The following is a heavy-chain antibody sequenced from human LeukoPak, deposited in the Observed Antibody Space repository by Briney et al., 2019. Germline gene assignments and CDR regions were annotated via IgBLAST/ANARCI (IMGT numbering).Heavy chain of an antibody. J-gene: IGHJ4*02. D-gene: IGHD5-12*01. CDR3: ARVDEYSGYEEYFDY. Sequence: SVKVSCKASGGTFSSYAISWVRQAPGQGLEWMGGIIPIFGTANYAQKFQGRVTITADESTSTAYMELSSLRSEDTAVYYCARVDEYSGYEEYFDYWGQGTLVTVSS. CDR1: GGTFSSYA. V-gene: IGHV1-69*13. CDR2: IIPIFGTA.